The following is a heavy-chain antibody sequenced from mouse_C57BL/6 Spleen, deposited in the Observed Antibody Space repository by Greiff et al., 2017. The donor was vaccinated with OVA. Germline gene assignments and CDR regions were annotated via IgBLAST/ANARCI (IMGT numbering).Heavy chain of an antibody. J-gene: IGHJ3*01. CDR2: ISSGSSTI. Sequence: EVKLVESGGGLVKPGGSLKLSCAASGFTFSDYGMHWVRQAPEKGLEWVAYISSGSSTIYYADTVKGRFTISRDNAKNTLFLQMTSLRSEDTAMYYCARALSYGSSPAWFAYWGQGTLVTVSA. CDR3: ARALSYGSSPAWFAY. V-gene: IGHV5-17*01. D-gene: IGHD1-1*01. CDR1: GFTFSDYG.